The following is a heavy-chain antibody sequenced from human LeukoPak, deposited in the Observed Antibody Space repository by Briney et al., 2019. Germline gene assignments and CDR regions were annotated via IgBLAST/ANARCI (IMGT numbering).Heavy chain of an antibody. Sequence: SETLSLTCAVSGYSISSSNYWGWIRQPPGRGLEWIGHIYYSGSIYYNPSLKSRVTMSVDTSKNQFSLKLSSVTAVDTAVYYCARKATTGPTKAAFDIWGQGTMVTVSS. J-gene: IGHJ3*02. D-gene: IGHD4-17*01. CDR3: ARKATTGPTKAAFDI. CDR1: GYSISSSNY. CDR2: IYYSGSI. V-gene: IGHV4-28*05.